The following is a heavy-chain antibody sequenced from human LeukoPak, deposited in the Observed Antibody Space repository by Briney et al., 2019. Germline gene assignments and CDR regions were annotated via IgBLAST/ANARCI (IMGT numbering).Heavy chain of an antibody. V-gene: IGHV1-18*01. CDR3: ATEHDLLTGYLRRPYCYYYGMDV. Sequence: GASVKVSCKASGYTFTNYSISWVRQAPGQGLEWMGWNSAYYGYTNYAQKFQGRVTMTTDTSTNTAYMELRSLRSDDTAVYYCATEHDLLTGYLRRPYCYYYGMDVWGQGTTVTVSS. CDR2: NSAYYGYT. CDR1: GYTFTNYS. J-gene: IGHJ6*02. D-gene: IGHD3-9*01.